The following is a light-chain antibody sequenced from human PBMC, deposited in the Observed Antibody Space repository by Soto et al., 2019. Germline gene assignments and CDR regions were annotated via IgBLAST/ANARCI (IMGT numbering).Light chain of an antibody. CDR3: SSYTSSSTLV. CDR1: SSDVGGYNY. V-gene: IGLV2-14*01. Sequence: QSVLTQPASVSGSPGQSITISCTGTSSDVGGYNYVSWYQQHPGKAPKLMIYYVSNRPSGVSNRFSGSKSGNTASQTISGRQAEDEADYYCSSYTSSSTLVFGGGTKLTVL. J-gene: IGLJ2*01. CDR2: YVS.